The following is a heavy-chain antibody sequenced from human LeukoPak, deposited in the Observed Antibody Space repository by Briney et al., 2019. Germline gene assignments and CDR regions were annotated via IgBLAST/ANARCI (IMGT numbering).Heavy chain of an antibody. CDR1: GFTFSNYA. D-gene: IGHD6-13*01. J-gene: IGHJ4*02. V-gene: IGHV3-74*01. CDR2: INSDGRST. CDR3: ARRQAAGTNFDY. Sequence: GGSLRLSCAASGFTFSNYALSWVRQPPGKGLVWVSRINSDGRSTNYADSVKGRFTISRDNAKKTLYLQMNSLRVEDTAVYYCARRQAAGTNFDYWGQGTLVTVSS.